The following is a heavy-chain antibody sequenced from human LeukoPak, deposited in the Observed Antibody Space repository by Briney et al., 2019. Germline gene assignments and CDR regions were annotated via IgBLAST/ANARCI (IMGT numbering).Heavy chain of an antibody. D-gene: IGHD2-2*01. CDR2: IYYSGST. CDR3: ARRAIVVVPAAPADAFDI. Sequence: KPSETLSLTCTVSGGPISSSSYYWGWIRQPPGKGLEWIGSIYYSGSTYYNPSLKSRVSISVDTSKNQFSLKLSSVTAADTAVYYCARRAIVVVPAAPADAFDIWGQGTMVTVSS. CDR1: GGPISSSSYY. J-gene: IGHJ3*02. V-gene: IGHV4-39*01.